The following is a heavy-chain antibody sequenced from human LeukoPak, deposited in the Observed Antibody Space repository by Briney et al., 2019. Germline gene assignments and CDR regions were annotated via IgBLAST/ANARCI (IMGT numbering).Heavy chain of an antibody. CDR3: ASAPRGSYNWFDP. CDR1: GYTFTSYG. V-gene: IGHV1-18*01. CDR2: ISAYNGNT. Sequence: GASVKVSCKASGYTFTSYGISWVRQAPGQGLEWMGWISAYNGNTNYAQKLQGRVTITTDESTSTAYMELSSLRSEDTAVYYCASAPRGSYNWFDPWGQGTLVTVSS. J-gene: IGHJ5*02.